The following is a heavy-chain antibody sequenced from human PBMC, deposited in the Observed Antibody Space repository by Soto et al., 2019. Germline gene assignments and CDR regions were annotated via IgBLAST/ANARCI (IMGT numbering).Heavy chain of an antibody. CDR1: GYIFSNYW. D-gene: IGHD1-26*01. Sequence: GESLKISCKGSGYIFSNYWIGWVRQMPGKGLEWMGIIYPGDSDTRYSPSFQGQVTISADKSNSTAYLQWRSLKASDTATYYCARHGRIGVRQNWFDLWGQGTLGTVSS. CDR2: IYPGDSDT. J-gene: IGHJ5*02. V-gene: IGHV5-51*01. CDR3: ARHGRIGVRQNWFDL.